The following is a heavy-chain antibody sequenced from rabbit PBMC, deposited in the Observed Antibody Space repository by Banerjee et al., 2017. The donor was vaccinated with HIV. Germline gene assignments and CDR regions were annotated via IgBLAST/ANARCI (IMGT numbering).Heavy chain of an antibody. V-gene: IGHV1S45*01. Sequence: QEQLEESGGDLVKPEGSLTLTCTASGFSFSSTYWICWVRQAPGKGPEWIACIDAGSTGNTYYVSWAKGRFTISRTSSTTVTLQMTSLTAADTATYFCARDYYTYGYDGYAYARGDLWGPGTL. D-gene: IGHD6-1*01. CDR3: ARDYYTYGYDGYAYARGDL. CDR2: IDAGSTGNT. J-gene: IGHJ3*01. CDR1: GFSFSSTYW.